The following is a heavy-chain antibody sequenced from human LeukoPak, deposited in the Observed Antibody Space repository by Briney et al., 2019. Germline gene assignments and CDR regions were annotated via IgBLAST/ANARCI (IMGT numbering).Heavy chain of an antibody. J-gene: IGHJ4*02. CDR1: GFTFSSYS. Sequence: PGGSLRLPCAASGFTFSSYSMNWVRQAPGKGLEWVSYISSSSGTTYYADSVKGRFTISRDNAKNSLYLQMNSLRDEDTAVYYCARYVWFGSSQIFDYWGQGTLVTVSS. CDR2: ISSSSGTT. CDR3: ARYVWFGSSQIFDY. V-gene: IGHV3-48*02. D-gene: IGHD3-10*01.